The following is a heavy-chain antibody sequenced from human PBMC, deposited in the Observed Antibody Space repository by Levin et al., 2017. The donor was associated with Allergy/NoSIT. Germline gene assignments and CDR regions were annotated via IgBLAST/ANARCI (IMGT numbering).Heavy chain of an antibody. CDR2: IDPNGAST. Sequence: ASVKVSCKASGYTFTDYYVHWVRQAPEQGLKWMGIIDPNGASTTYAQKFQGRVTMTRDTSTSTVYMELTSLRSEDTAIYYCARGGCSGSTCYSAAHYYYGVDVWGQGTTVTVSS. J-gene: IGHJ6*02. CDR3: ARGGCSGSTCYSAAHYYYGVDV. CDR1: GYTFTDYY. V-gene: IGHV1-46*01. D-gene: IGHD2-15*01.